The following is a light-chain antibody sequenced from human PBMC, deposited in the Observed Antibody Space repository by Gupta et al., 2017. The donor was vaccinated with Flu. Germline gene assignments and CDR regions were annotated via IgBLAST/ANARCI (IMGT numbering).Light chain of an antibody. J-gene: IGKJ1*01. Sequence: EIVMTQSPATLSVSPGERGTLSCRASQSISSNLAWYQQKPGQAPRLLIYGASSRANGVPARFSGSGYGTEFTLTISSRQSEDFAVYYCQQDNNWPLWTFGQGTKVEIK. CDR3: QQDNNWPLWT. CDR2: GAS. V-gene: IGKV3-15*01. CDR1: QSISSN.